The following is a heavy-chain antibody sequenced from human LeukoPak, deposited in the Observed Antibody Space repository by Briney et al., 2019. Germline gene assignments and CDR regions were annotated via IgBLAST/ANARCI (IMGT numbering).Heavy chain of an antibody. D-gene: IGHD3-10*01. CDR2: IRYDGSNK. CDR1: GFTFSSYG. V-gene: IGHV3-30*02. Sequence: PGGSLRLSCAASGFTFSSYGMHWVRQAPGKGLEWVAFIRYDGSNKYYADSVKGRFTISRDNSKNTLYLQMNSLRAEDTAVYYCAREAMTYMVRGVLDYWGQGTLVTVSS. J-gene: IGHJ4*02. CDR3: AREAMTYMVRGVLDY.